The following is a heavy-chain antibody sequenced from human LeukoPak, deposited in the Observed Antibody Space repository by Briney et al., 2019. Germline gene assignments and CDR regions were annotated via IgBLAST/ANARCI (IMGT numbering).Heavy chain of an antibody. D-gene: IGHD1-1*01. J-gene: IGHJ5*02. V-gene: IGHV3-7*01. Sequence: LSGGSLRLSCAAPGFSFSSNWMGWVRQAPGKGLEWVAHIKRDGSQKYYLDSVKGRFTISRDNAKNSLYLQMNSLRVEDTAVYYCARLGLEVGGPNWLDPWGQGTLVTVSS. CDR1: GFSFSSNW. CDR3: ARLGLEVGGPNWLDP. CDR2: IKRDGSQK.